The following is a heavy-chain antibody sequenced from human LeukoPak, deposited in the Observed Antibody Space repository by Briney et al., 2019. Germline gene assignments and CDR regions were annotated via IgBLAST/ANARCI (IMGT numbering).Heavy chain of an antibody. V-gene: IGHV3-30*02. D-gene: IGHD3-10*01. CDR1: GFTFSSYG. J-gene: IGHJ4*02. CDR3: AKDSYYYASGSYPTFDY. Sequence: GGSLRLSCAASGFTFSSYGMHWVRQAPGKGLEWGAFIRFDGSDKYYVDSVKGRFTISRDNSRNTLYLQMNSLRAEDTAVYYCAKDSYYYASGSYPTFDYWGQGALVTVSS. CDR2: IRFDGSDK.